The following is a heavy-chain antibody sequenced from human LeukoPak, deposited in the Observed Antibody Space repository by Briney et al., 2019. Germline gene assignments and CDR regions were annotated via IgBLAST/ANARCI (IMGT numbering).Heavy chain of an antibody. CDR1: GGSISSGGYS. Sequence: PSQTLSLTCAVSGGSISSGGYSWSWIRQPPGKGLEWIGYIYHSGSTYYNPSLKSRVTISVDRSKNQFSLKLSSVTAADTAVYYCARGSYGGDAFDIWGQGTMVTVSS. D-gene: IGHD4-17*01. V-gene: IGHV4-30-2*01. J-gene: IGHJ3*02. CDR2: IYHSGST. CDR3: ARGSYGGDAFDI.